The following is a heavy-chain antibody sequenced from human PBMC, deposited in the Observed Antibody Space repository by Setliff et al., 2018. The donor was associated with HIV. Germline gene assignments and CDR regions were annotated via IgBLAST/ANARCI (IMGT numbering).Heavy chain of an antibody. D-gene: IGHD2-2*02. J-gene: IGHJ4*02. Sequence: SETLSLTCVVSGFSIKNDNWWNWVRQTPGKGLEGIGQIFHDGTVTYKPSLESRVTILMDILKNQISLNVTSVTAADTATYYCAKTNIPMPRSGTRLESWRPGRLVTVSS. V-gene: IGHV4-4*02. CDR3: AKTNIPMPRSGTRLES. CDR2: IFHDGTV. CDR1: GFSIKNDNW.